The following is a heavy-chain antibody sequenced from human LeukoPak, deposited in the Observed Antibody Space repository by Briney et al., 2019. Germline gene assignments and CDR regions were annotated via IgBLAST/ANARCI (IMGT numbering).Heavy chain of an antibody. D-gene: IGHD5-18*01. J-gene: IGHJ4*02. V-gene: IGHV3-21*01. CDR2: ISSSSSYI. CDR1: GFTFSSYS. CDR3: ARDTVDTAMVPDY. Sequence: GGSLRLSCVAPGFTFSSYSMNWVRQAPGQGLEWVSSISSSSSYIYYADSVKGLFTISRDNAKNSLYLQMNSLRAEDTAVYYCARDTVDTAMVPDYWGQGTLVTVSS.